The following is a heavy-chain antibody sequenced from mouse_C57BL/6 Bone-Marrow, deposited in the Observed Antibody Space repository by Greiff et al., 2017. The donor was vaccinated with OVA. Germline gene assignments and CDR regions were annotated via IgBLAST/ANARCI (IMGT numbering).Heavy chain of an antibody. Sequence: QVQLQQPGAELVKPWASVKLSCKASGYTFTSYWMHWVKQRPGQGLEWIGMIHPNSGSNNYNEKFKSKATLTVDKSSSTAYMQLSSLTSEDAAVYYCARKGGYYYGNWGQGTTLTVSS. CDR1: GYTFTSYW. J-gene: IGHJ2*01. CDR3: ARKGGYYYGN. V-gene: IGHV1-64*01. CDR2: IHPNSGSN. D-gene: IGHD1-1*01.